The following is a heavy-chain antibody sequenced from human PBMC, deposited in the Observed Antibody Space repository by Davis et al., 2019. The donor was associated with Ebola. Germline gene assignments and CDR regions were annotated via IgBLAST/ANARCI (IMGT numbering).Heavy chain of an antibody. CDR2: IIPILGIA. CDR3: ARDLWNNWNGGVDY. V-gene: IGHV1-69*10. J-gene: IGHJ4*02. CDR1: GYTFTSYA. D-gene: IGHD1-20*01. Sequence: SVQVSCKASGYTFTSYAISWVRQAPGQGLEWMGGIIPILGIANYAQKFQGRVTITADESTSTAYMELSSLRSDDAAVYYCARDLWNNWNGGVDYWGQGTLVTVSS.